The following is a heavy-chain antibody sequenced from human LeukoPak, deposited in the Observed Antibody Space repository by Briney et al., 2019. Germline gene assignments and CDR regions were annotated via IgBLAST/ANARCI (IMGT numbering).Heavy chain of an antibody. CDR2: IYYSGST. Sequence: SETLSLTCTVSGGSISSGDYYWSWIRQPPGKGLEWIGYIYYSGSTYYNPSLKSRVTISVDTSKNQFSLKLSSVSAADTAVYYCARGRYCSGGSCADYWGQGTLVTVSS. CDR1: GGSISSGDYY. CDR3: ARGRYCSGGSCADY. V-gene: IGHV4-30-4*08. J-gene: IGHJ4*02. D-gene: IGHD2-15*01.